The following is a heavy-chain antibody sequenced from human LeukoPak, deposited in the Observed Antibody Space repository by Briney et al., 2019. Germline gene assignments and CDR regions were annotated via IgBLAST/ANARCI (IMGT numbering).Heavy chain of an antibody. D-gene: IGHD3-22*01. J-gene: IGHJ3*02. V-gene: IGHV4-59*01. CDR2: ISYCGSS. CDR3: ARARYDSNRAFDI. Sequence: SETLSLTCTVSGGSISSYYWNWIRLPPGKGLEWIGYISYCGSSNYNPSLKSRVTISGDTSKNQFSLNLSSVTAAETAVYYCARARYDSNRAFDIWGQGTMVTVSS. CDR1: GGSISSYY.